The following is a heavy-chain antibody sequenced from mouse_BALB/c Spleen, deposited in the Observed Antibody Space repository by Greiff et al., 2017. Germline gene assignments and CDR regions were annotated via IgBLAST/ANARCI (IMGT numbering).Heavy chain of an antibody. CDR1: GYSFTGYF. D-gene: IGHD3-2*01. J-gene: IGHJ3*01. CDR2: INPYNGDT. V-gene: IGHV1-20*02. Sequence: VQLQQSGPELVKPGASVKISCKASGYSFTGYFMNWVMQSHGKSLEWIGRINPYNGDTFYNQKFKGKATLTVDKSSSTAHMELRSLASEDSAVYYCARGTMIDRSGFAYWGQGTLVTVSA. CDR3: ARGTMIDRSGFAY.